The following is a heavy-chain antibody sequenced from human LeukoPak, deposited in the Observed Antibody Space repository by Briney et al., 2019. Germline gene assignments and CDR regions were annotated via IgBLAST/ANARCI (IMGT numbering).Heavy chain of an antibody. CDR2: IYYSGST. Sequence: PSGTLSLTCTVSGGSISSGDYYWSWIRQPPGKGLEWIGYIYYSGSTYYNPSLKSRVTISVDTSKNQSSLKLSSVTAADTAVYYCARGGLRDYYFDYWGQGTLVTVSS. CDR1: GGSISSGDYY. D-gene: IGHD3-16*01. J-gene: IGHJ4*02. CDR3: ARGGLRDYYFDY. V-gene: IGHV4-30-4*01.